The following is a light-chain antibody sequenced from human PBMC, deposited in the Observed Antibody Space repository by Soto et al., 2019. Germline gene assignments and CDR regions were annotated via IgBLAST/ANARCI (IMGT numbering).Light chain of an antibody. J-gene: IGKJ1*01. CDR1: QSIRTW. V-gene: IGKV1-5*03. Sequence: DSEVTESRSTLDGSVGDRITMTCRASQSIRTWLAWYQQKPGKAPRLLMYQASSLKSGVPSRFSGSGSETDFTLTITSLQPDDTATSFCHQYSTYLWTFGPGNTV. CDR3: HQYSTYLWT. CDR2: QAS.